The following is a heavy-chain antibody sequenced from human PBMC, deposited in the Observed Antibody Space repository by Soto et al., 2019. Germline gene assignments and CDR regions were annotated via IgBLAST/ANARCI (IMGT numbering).Heavy chain of an antibody. V-gene: IGHV3-30*18. J-gene: IGHJ6*02. Sequence: PGKGLEWVAVISYDGSNKYYADSVKGRFTISRDNSKNTLYLQMNSLRAEDTAVYYCAKGLDYPYSSGVPATSPEDYYGMDVWGQGTTVTVSS. D-gene: IGHD2-2*01. CDR3: AKGLDYPYSSGVPATSPEDYYGMDV. CDR2: ISYDGSNK.